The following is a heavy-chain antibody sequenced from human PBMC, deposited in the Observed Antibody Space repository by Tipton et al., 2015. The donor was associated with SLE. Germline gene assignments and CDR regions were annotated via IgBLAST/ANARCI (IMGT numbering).Heavy chain of an antibody. J-gene: IGHJ6*03. V-gene: IGHV4-34*01. CDR3: ARPLYYYYYMDV. CDR2: INHSGST. Sequence: TLSLTCAVYGGSFSGYYWSWIRQPPGKGLEWIGEINHSGSTNYNPSLKSRVTISVDTSKNQFSLKLRSVTAADTAVYHCARPLYYYYYMDVWGKGTTVTVSS. CDR1: GGSFSGYY.